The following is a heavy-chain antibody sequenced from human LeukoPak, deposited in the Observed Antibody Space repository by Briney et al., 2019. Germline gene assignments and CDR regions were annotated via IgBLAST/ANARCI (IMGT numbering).Heavy chain of an antibody. CDR3: ARDQDPGAFDI. J-gene: IGHJ3*02. Sequence: ASVKVSCKASSYTLTNYGISWVRQAPGQGLEWMGWISAYNGNTNYAQNLQGRVTMTTDTSTNTAYMELRSLRSDDTAVYYCARDQDPGAFDIWGQGTTVTVSS. V-gene: IGHV1-18*01. CDR2: ISAYNGNT. CDR1: SYTLTNYG.